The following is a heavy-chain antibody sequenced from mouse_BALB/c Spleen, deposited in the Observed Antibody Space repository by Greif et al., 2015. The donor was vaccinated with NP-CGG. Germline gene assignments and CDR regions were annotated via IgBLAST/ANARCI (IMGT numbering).Heavy chain of an antibody. D-gene: IGHD2-14*01. CDR3: ARWGYYRYDEGDFDY. V-gene: IGHV1S56*01. CDR2: IYPGNVNT. J-gene: IGHJ2*01. CDR1: GYTFTSYY. Sequence: VQLQQSGPELVKPGASVRISCKASGYTFTSYYIHWVKQRPGQGLEWIGWIYPGNVNTKYNEKFKGKATLTADRSSSTAYMQLSSLTSEDSAVYFCARWGYYRYDEGDFDYWGQGTTLTVSS.